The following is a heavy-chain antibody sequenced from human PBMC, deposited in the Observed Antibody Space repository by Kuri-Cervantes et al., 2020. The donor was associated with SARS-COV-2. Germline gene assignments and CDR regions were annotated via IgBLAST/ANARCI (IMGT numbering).Heavy chain of an antibody. Sequence: GGSLRLSCAASGFTFDDYAMHWVRQAPGKGLKWVAVIWYDGSNKYYADSVKGRFTISRDNSKNTLYLQMNSLRAEDTAVYYCARGYPTDYYYYGMDVWGQGTTVTVSS. CDR1: GFTFDDYA. J-gene: IGHJ6*02. CDR2: IWYDGSNK. CDR3: ARGYPTDYYYYGMDV. D-gene: IGHD1-14*01. V-gene: IGHV3-33*08.